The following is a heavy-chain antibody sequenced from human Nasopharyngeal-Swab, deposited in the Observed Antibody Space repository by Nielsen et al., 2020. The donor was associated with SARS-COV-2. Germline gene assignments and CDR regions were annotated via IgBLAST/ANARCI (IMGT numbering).Heavy chain of an antibody. CDR2: IWDDGSNK. Sequence: WIRQPPGKGLEWVAVIWDDGSNKYYADSVKGRFTISRDNSKNTLYLQMNSLRAEDTAVYYCARGAPLAGSSGYYYYGMDVWGQGATVTVSS. V-gene: IGHV3-33*01. CDR3: ARGAPLAGSSGYYYYGMDV. D-gene: IGHD3-22*01. J-gene: IGHJ6*02.